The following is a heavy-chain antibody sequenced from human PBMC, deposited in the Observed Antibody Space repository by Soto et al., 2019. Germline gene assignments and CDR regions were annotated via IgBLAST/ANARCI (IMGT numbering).Heavy chain of an antibody. Sequence: GGSLRLSCAASGFTFSSYEMNWVRQAPGKGLEWVSYISSSGSTIYYADSVKGRFTISRDNAKNSLYLQMNSLRAEDTAVYYCARTVSKNWFDTWGQGTLVPVSS. J-gene: IGHJ5*02. CDR3: ARTVSKNWFDT. CDR2: ISSSGSTI. CDR1: GFTFSSYE. V-gene: IGHV3-48*03.